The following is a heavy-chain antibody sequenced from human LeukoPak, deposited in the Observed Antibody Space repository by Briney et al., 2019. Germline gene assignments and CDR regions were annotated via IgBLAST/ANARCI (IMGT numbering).Heavy chain of an antibody. Sequence: PSETLSLTCAVYGGSFSGYYWNWIRQPPGKGLEWIGEINHSGSTNYNPSLKSRVTISVDTSTNQFSLKLSSVTAADTAVYYCARARGYYYYYMDVWGKGTTVTVSS. V-gene: IGHV4-34*01. J-gene: IGHJ6*03. CDR3: ARARGYYYYYMDV. CDR1: GGSFSGYY. CDR2: INHSGST.